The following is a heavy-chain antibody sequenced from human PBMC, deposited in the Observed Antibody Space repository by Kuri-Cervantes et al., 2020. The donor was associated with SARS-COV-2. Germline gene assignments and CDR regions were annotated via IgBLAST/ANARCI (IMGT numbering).Heavy chain of an antibody. Sequence: GGSLRLSCAASGFTFSSYWMSWVRQAPGKGLEWVANIKQDGSERFYVDSVKGRFTISRDNAKNSLYLQMDSLRVEDTAVYSCARQHLGYYMDVWGKGTTVTVSS. CDR2: IKQDGSER. CDR3: ARQHLGYYMDV. CDR1: GFTFSSYW. J-gene: IGHJ6*03. D-gene: IGHD6-13*01. V-gene: IGHV3-7*01.